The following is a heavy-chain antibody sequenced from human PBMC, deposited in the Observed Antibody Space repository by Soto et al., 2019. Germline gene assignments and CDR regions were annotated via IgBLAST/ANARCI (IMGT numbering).Heavy chain of an antibody. J-gene: IGHJ4*02. CDR3: AKLGYSSGWPHDYFDY. V-gene: IGHV3-23*01. CDR1: GFTFSSYA. D-gene: IGHD6-19*01. Sequence: GSLRLSCAASGFTFSSYAMSWVRQAPGKGLEWVSAISGSGGSTYCADSVKGRFTISRDNSKNTLYLQMNSLRAEDTAVYYCAKLGYSSGWPHDYFDYWGQGTLVTVSS. CDR2: ISGSGGST.